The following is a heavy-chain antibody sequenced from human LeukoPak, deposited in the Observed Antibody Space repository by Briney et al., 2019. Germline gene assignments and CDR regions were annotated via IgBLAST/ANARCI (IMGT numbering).Heavy chain of an antibody. Sequence: SETLSLTCAVYGGSFSGYYWSWIRQPPGKGLEWIGEINHSGSTNYNPSLKSRVTISGDTSKNQFSLKLSSVTAADTAVYYCARGKYSSSWYDYWGQGTLVTVSS. CDR2: INHSGST. V-gene: IGHV4-34*01. D-gene: IGHD6-13*01. J-gene: IGHJ4*02. CDR1: GGSFSGYY. CDR3: ARGKYSSSWYDY.